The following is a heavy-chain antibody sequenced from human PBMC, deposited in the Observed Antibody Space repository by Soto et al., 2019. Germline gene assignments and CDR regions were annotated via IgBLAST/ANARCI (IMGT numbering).Heavy chain of an antibody. D-gene: IGHD4-17*01. Sequence: ASVKVSCKASGYTFTSYAMHWVRQAPGQRLEWMGWINAGNGNTKYSQKFQGRVTITRDTSASTAYMELSSLRSEDTAVYYCAGAEFDYGDPYAFDIWGQGTMVTVSS. CDR3: AGAEFDYGDPYAFDI. CDR1: GYTFTSYA. CDR2: INAGNGNT. J-gene: IGHJ3*02. V-gene: IGHV1-3*01.